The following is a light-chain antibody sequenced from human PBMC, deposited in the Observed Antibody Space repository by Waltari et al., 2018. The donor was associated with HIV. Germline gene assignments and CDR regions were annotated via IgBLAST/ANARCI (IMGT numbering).Light chain of an antibody. CDR1: SLRNYY. V-gene: IGLV3-19*01. J-gene: IGLJ3*02. CDR2: GKN. CDR3: KSRDSSGNRGV. Sequence: SSELTQDPAVSVALGQTVRITRQGDSLRNYYASWYQQKPGQAPVLVIYGKNNRPSGIPDRFSVSSSGNTASLTITGAQAEDEADYYCKSRDSSGNRGVFGGGTKLTVL.